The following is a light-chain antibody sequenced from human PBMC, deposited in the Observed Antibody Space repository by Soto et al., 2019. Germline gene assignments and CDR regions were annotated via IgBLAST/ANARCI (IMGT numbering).Light chain of an antibody. J-gene: IGKJ1*01. CDR3: QQYNSFPWT. CDR1: QSVSSS. Sequence: TQSPGTLSLSPGDRATLSCRASQSVSSSYLAWYQQKPGKAPKLLIYDASTLESGVPLRFSGSGSGTEFTLTISSLQPDDFATYYCQQYNSFPWTFGQGTKVDIK. V-gene: IGKV1-5*01. CDR2: DAS.